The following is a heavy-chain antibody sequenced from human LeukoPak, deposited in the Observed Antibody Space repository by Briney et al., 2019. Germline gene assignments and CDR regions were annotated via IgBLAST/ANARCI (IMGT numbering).Heavy chain of an antibody. Sequence: GGSLQISCQGSGYHFINYWIGWVRQMPGKGLEGMGIIYPGDSDTRYSPSFQGQVTISADKSISTAYLQWSSLKASDTALYYCARTYDSSPESFHHWGQGTLVTVSS. CDR3: ARTYDSSPESFHH. J-gene: IGHJ1*01. D-gene: IGHD5-12*01. V-gene: IGHV5-51*01. CDR2: IYPGDSDT. CDR1: GYHFINYW.